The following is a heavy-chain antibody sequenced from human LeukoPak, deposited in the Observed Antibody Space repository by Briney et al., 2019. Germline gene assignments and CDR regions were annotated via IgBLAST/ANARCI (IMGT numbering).Heavy chain of an antibody. CDR1: GGSFSGFY. Sequence: SETLSLTCTVYGGSFSGFYWSWVRQPPGKGLEWIGEITHRGNTHYNPSLKGRVTVSGDTSKNQFSLKLDSVTGADTAVYYCARGTPLTGGSVPPSDYWGQGTLVTVSA. V-gene: IGHV4-34*01. CDR3: ARGTPLTGGSVPPSDY. J-gene: IGHJ4*02. CDR2: ITHRGNT. D-gene: IGHD3-10*01.